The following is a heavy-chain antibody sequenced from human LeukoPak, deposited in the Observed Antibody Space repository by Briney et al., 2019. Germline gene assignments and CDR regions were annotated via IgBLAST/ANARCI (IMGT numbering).Heavy chain of an antibody. Sequence: GGSLRLSCAASGFTFSSYAMHWVRQAPGKGLEWVAVISYDGSNKYYADSVKGRFTISGDNSKNTLYLQMNSLRAEDTAVYYCARDFYMVRGVIGPDWGQGTLVTVSS. V-gene: IGHV3-30-3*01. CDR2: ISYDGSNK. CDR3: ARDFYMVRGVIGPD. D-gene: IGHD3-10*01. J-gene: IGHJ4*02. CDR1: GFTFSSYA.